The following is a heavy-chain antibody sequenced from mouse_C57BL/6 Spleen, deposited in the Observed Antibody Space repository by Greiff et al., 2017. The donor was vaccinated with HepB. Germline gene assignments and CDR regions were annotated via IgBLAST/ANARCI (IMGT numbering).Heavy chain of an antibody. D-gene: IGHD1-1*01. CDR2: ISSGSSTI. Sequence: EVHLVESGGGLVKPGGSLKLSCAASGFTFSDYGMHWVRQAPEKGLEWVAYISSGSSTIYYADTVKGRFTISRDNAKNTLFLQMTSLRSEDTAMYYCARESYYGSNWYFDVWGTGTTVTVSS. CDR1: GFTFSDYG. J-gene: IGHJ1*03. CDR3: ARESYYGSNWYFDV. V-gene: IGHV5-17*01.